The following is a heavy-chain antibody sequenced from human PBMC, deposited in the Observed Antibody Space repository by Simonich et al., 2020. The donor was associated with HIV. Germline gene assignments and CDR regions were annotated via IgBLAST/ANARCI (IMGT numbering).Heavy chain of an antibody. V-gene: IGHV4-59*01. CDR3: ARGFGTWELFDY. D-gene: IGHD1-26*01. CDR2: IYYMGST. J-gene: IGHJ4*02. CDR1: GGFISSFY. Sequence: QETGPGMVKPSETLSLTCTVSGGFISSFYWSWIRQPPGKELEWIGYIYYMGSTNHNPSLKSRVTISVDTSKNQFSLQLSSVTAADTAVYYCARGFGTWELFDYWGQGTLVTVSS.